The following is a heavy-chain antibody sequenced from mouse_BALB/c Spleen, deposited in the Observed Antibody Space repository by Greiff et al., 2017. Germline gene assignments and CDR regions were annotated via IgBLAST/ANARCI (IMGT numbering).Heavy chain of an antibody. V-gene: IGHV14-3*02. Sequence: EVQLQESGAELVKPGASVKLSCTASGFTFKDTYMHWVKQRPEQGLEWIGRIDPANGNTKYDPKFQGKATITADTSSNTAYLQLSSLTSEDTAVYYCAMIYYGNQGAMDYWGQGTSVTVSS. CDR1: GFTFKDTY. CDR2: IDPANGNT. J-gene: IGHJ4*01. CDR3: AMIYYGNQGAMDY. D-gene: IGHD2-1*01.